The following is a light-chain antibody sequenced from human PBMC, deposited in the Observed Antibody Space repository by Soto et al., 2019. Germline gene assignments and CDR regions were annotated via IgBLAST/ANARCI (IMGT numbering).Light chain of an antibody. V-gene: IGKV3-11*01. CDR1: ESVTDY. J-gene: IGKJ1*01. CDR3: LQDYNYPWT. CDR2: DVS. Sequence: EIVLTQSPATLSLSPGERGTLSCRASESVTDYLAWYQQKPGQAPRLLVYDVSNRAAGIPTRFSGSGSGTDFTLTITSLEPEDFATYYCLQDYNYPWTFGQGTKVDIK.